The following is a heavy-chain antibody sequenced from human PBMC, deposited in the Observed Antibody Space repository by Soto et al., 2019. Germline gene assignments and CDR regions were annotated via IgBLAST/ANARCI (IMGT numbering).Heavy chain of an antibody. CDR3: ARLTNYYDSSGYHDAFDI. D-gene: IGHD3-22*01. CDR2: IYYSGST. V-gene: IGHV4-59*01. J-gene: IGHJ3*02. CDR1: GCSISSYY. Sequence: SATVSLTCTVSGCSISSYYWSWIRQPPWKGLEWIGYIYYSGSTNYNPSLKSRVTISVDTSKNQFSLKLSSVTAADTAVYYCARLTNYYDSSGYHDAFDIWGQGTMVTVSS.